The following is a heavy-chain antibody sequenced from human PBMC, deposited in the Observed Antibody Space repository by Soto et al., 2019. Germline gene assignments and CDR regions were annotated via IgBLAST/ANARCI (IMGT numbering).Heavy chain of an antibody. D-gene: IGHD1-26*01. CDR1: RFTFSSYW. CDR2: INSDGSAT. CDR3: VRGYSDY. V-gene: IGHV3-74*01. Sequence: EVQLVESGGVLVQPGGSLRLSCAASRFTFSSYWMHWVRQVPGQGLVWVSRINSDGSATYYADSVKGRFTISRDNAKNTVYLQMNSLRAEDTAVYYCVRGYSDYWGQGTLVTVSS. J-gene: IGHJ4*02.